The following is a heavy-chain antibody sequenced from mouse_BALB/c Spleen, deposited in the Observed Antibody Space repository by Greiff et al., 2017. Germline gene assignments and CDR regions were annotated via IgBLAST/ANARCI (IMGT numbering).Heavy chain of an antibody. CDR1: GFNIKDYY. CDR3: ARGEASSGYVFDY. CDR2: IDPENGNT. J-gene: IGHJ2*01. Sequence: EVKLMESGAELVRPGALVKLSCKASGFNIKDYYMHWVKQRPEQGLEWIGWIDPENGNTIYDPKFQGKASITADTSSNTAYLQLSSLTSEDTAVYYCARGEASSGYVFDYWGQGTTLTVSS. V-gene: IGHV14-1*02. D-gene: IGHD3-1*01.